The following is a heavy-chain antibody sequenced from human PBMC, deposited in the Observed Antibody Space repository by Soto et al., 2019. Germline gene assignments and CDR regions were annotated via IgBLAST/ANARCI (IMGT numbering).Heavy chain of an antibody. V-gene: IGHV6-1*01. J-gene: IGHJ4*02. D-gene: IGHD6-19*01. CDR1: GDSVSSTSAA. CDR3: EGGSYSSGWV. CDR2: TYYRSNWYS. Sequence: SQTLSLTCVISGDSVSSTSAAWSWIRQSPSRGLEWLGRTYYRSNWYSDYAVSVKGRITINPDTSKNQFSLQLNSVTPEDTAVYYWEGGSYSSGWVGGKGPLVTLSS.